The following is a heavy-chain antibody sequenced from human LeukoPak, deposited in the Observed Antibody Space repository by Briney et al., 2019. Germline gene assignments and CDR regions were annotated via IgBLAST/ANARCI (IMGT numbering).Heavy chain of an antibody. D-gene: IGHD6-6*01. V-gene: IGHV3-23*01. CDR2: VSGSGGST. Sequence: GGSLRLSCAASGFTFNSYFMMWVRQAPGKGLEWVSAVSGSGGSTYYADSVKGRFTIFRDISKNILYLQMNSLRAEDTAIYYCVRGGAARPDYWGQGALVTASS. CDR3: VRGGAARPDY. CDR1: GFTFNSYF. J-gene: IGHJ4*02.